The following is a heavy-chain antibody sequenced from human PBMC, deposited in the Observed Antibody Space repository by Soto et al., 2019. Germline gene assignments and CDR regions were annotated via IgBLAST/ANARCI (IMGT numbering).Heavy chain of an antibody. Sequence: ASVKVSCKASGGTFSSYTISWVRQAPGQGLEWMGRIIPILGIANYAQKFQGRVTITADKSTSTAYMELSSLRSEDTAVYYCARGRYDILTGYYGSLYYYYGMDVWGQGTTVTVSS. V-gene: IGHV1-69*02. CDR3: ARGRYDILTGYYGSLYYYYGMDV. D-gene: IGHD3-9*01. CDR1: GGTFSSYT. J-gene: IGHJ6*02. CDR2: IIPILGIA.